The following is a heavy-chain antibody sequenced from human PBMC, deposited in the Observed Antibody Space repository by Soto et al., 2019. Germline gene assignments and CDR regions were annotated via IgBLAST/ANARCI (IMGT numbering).Heavy chain of an antibody. J-gene: IGHJ6*03. V-gene: IGHV3-30*03. D-gene: IGHD2-15*01. CDR1: GFTFSSYC. CDR2: ISYDGSNK. Sequence: GGSQRLSCAASGFTFSSYCMHWVRPAPGKGLEWVAVISYDGSNKYYADSVKGRFTISRDNSKNTLYLQMNSLRAEDTAVYYCSGATPSYYYYYMDVWGKGTTVTVSS. CDR3: SGATPSYYYYYMDV.